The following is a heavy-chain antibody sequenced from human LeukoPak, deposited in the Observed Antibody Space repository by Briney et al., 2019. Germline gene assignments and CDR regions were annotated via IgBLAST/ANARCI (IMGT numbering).Heavy chain of an antibody. Sequence: GESLKISCQGSGYSFTSYWISWVRQMPGKGLEWMGRIDPSDSYTNYSPSFQGHVTISADKSISTAYLQWSSLKASDTAMYYCASLLKYCSGGSCLDPNFDYWGQGTLVTVSS. J-gene: IGHJ4*02. D-gene: IGHD2-15*01. V-gene: IGHV5-10-1*01. CDR2: IDPSDSYT. CDR3: ASLLKYCSGGSCLDPNFDY. CDR1: GYSFTSYW.